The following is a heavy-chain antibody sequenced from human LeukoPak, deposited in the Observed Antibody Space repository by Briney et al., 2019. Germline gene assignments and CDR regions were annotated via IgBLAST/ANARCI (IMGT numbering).Heavy chain of an antibody. CDR3: AKTWEQPHYFDY. CDR1: GFTFSDYY. Sequence: GGSLRLSCAASGFTFSDYYMTWIRQAPGKGLEWVSYISGSGSTIYYADSVKGRFAISRDDSKNTLYLQMSSLRAEDTAIYYCAKTWEQPHYFDYWGQGTLVTVSS. CDR2: ISGSGSTI. D-gene: IGHD1-26*01. J-gene: IGHJ4*02. V-gene: IGHV3-11*01.